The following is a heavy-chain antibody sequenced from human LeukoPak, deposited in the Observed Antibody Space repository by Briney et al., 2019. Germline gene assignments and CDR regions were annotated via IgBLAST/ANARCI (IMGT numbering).Heavy chain of an antibody. J-gene: IGHJ6*02. CDR1: GGSISSSNYY. CDR3: ARITYYYDSSGYYYFYGMDV. V-gene: IGHV4-39*01. Sequence: SETLSLTCTVSGGSISSSNYYWGWIRQPPGKGLEWIGNIYYTGSTYYNPSLKSRVTISVDTSKNQFSLKLSSVTAADTAVYYCARITYYYDSSGYYYFYGMDVWGQGTTVTVSS. D-gene: IGHD3-22*01. CDR2: IYYTGST.